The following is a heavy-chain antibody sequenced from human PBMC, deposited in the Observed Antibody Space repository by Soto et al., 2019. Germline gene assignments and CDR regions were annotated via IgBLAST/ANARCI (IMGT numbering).Heavy chain of an antibody. CDR2: TYYRSKWYN. V-gene: IGHV6-1*01. D-gene: IGHD2-15*01. J-gene: IGHJ6*02. CDR3: ARSATPNCSGGSCYSGYYYYGMDV. CDR1: GDSVSSNSAA. Sequence: SQTLSLTCAISGDSVSSNSAAWNWIRQSPSRGLEWLGRTYYRSKWYNDYAVSVKSRITINPDTSKNQFSLQLNSVTPEDTAVYYCARSATPNCSGGSCYSGYYYYGMDVWGQGTTVTVSS.